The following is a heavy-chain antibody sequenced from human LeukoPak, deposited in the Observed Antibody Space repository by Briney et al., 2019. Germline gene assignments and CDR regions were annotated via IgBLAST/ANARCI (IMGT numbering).Heavy chain of an antibody. CDR1: GDSVSSNSAA. CDR2: TYYRSKLYN. CDR3: AREGLLLWFGDLGAYMDV. Sequence: SQTLSLTCALSGDSVSSNSAAWNWIRQPPSRGLEWLGRTYYRSKLYNDYAVSVKSRITINPDTSKNQFSLQLNSVTPEDTAVYYCAREGLLLWFGDLGAYMDVWGKGTTVTISS. V-gene: IGHV6-1*01. D-gene: IGHD3-10*01. J-gene: IGHJ6*03.